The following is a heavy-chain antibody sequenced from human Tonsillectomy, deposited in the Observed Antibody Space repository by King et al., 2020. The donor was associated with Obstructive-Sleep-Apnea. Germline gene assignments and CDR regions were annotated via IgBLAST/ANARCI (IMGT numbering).Heavy chain of an antibody. D-gene: IGHD3-22*01. CDR2: ITGDGINT. Sequence: VQLVESGGGLVQPGESLRLSCAASGFTFSNYWMHWVRQAPGKGLVWVSHITGDGINTTYADSVKGRFTISRDNAKDTLYLQMNSLRAEDTAVYYCVRDSSGSPSGYWGQGTLVTVSS. CDR3: VRDSSGSPSGY. CDR1: GFTFSNYW. J-gene: IGHJ4*02. V-gene: IGHV3-74*01.